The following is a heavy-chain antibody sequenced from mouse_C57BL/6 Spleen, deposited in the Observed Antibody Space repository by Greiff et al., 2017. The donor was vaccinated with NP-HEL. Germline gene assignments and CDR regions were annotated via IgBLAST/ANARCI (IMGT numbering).Heavy chain of an antibody. CDR1: GFSLTSYG. D-gene: IGHD1-1*01. CDR3: AKNKRDYYGSRDYYAMDY. V-gene: IGHV2-5*01. CDR2: VWRGGST. Sequence: QVQLKESGPGLVQPSQSLSITCTVSGFSLTSYGVHWVRQSPGKGLEWLGVVWRGGSTDYNAAFMSRLSITKDNSKSQVFFKMNSLQADDTAIYYCAKNKRDYYGSRDYYAMDYWGQGTSVTVSS. J-gene: IGHJ4*01.